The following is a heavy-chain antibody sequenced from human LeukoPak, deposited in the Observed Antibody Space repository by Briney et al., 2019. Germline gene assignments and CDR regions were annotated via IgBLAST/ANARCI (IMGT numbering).Heavy chain of an antibody. CDR2: ISWNSGSI. CDR3: AKDPILIAAAGMDDY. D-gene: IGHD6-13*01. J-gene: IGHJ4*02. Sequence: GGSLTLSCAASGFTFDDYAMHWVRQAPGKGLEWVSGISWNSGSIGYADSVEGRFTISRDNAKNSLYLQMNSLRAEDTALYYCAKDPILIAAAGMDDYWGQGTLVTVSS. CDR1: GFTFDDYA. V-gene: IGHV3-9*01.